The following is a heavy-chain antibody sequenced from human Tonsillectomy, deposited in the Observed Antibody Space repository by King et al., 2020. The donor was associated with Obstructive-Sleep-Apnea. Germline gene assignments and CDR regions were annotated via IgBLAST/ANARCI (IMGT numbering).Heavy chain of an antibody. Sequence: VQLVESGAEVKKPGESLKISCKGSVYSFTSYWIGWVRQMPGKGLEWMGRIVPGASDTRYSPSFQGQVTISADKSISTAYLQWSSLKASDTAMYYCARQKVGHGDYNFDYWGQGTLVTVSS. J-gene: IGHJ4*02. CDR2: IVPGASDT. V-gene: IGHV5-51*01. CDR3: ARQKVGHGDYNFDY. CDR1: VYSFTSYW. D-gene: IGHD4-17*01.